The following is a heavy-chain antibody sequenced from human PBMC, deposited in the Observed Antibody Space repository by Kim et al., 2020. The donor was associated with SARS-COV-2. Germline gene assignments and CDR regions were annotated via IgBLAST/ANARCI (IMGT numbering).Heavy chain of an antibody. D-gene: IGHD3-22*01. CDR2: INPSGGST. CDR3: ARRGVVITQRYYYYYMDV. CDR1: GYTFTSYY. Sequence: ASVKVSCKASGYTFTSYYMHWVRQAPGQGLEWMGIINPSGGSTSYAQKFQGRVTMTRDTSTSTVYMELSSLRSEDTAVYYCARRGVVITQRYYYYYMDVWGKGTTVTVSS. J-gene: IGHJ6*03. V-gene: IGHV1-46*01.